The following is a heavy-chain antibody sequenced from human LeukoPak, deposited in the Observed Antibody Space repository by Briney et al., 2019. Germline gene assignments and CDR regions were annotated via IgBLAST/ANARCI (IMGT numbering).Heavy chain of an antibody. CDR1: DDTFSSYY. D-gene: IGHD4-17*01. V-gene: IGHV4-59*01. Sequence: SGTLSLTCAVSDDTFSSYYRTWIRQPPGKGLEWIGYISYIGSTNYNPSLKSRVTISIDTSKNQFSLKLTSVTAADTAVYYCARDLVTVTKGFDIWGQGKMVSVSA. J-gene: IGHJ3*02. CDR2: ISYIGST. CDR3: ARDLVTVTKGFDI.